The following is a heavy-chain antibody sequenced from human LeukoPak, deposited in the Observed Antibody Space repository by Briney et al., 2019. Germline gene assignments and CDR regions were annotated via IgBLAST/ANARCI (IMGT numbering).Heavy chain of an antibody. D-gene: IGHD3-10*01. CDR1: GDPINSGSYY. Sequence: KPSETLSLTCTVSGDPINSGSYYWGWIRQPPGEGLEWIGSIYYSGDTYYNPSLESRVTISVDTSKNQFSLNLRSVTAADTALYYCARVLWFGESKKGYSYYMDVWGKGTTVTVSS. CDR2: IYYSGDT. CDR3: ARVLWFGESKKGYSYYMDV. J-gene: IGHJ6*03. V-gene: IGHV4-39*01.